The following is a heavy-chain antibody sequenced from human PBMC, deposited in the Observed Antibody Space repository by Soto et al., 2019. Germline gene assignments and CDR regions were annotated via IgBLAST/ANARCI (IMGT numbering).Heavy chain of an antibody. CDR3: TREGYYYDSSGYLDY. D-gene: IGHD3-22*01. CDR1: GGSINNYY. CDR2: IYYTGTS. J-gene: IGHJ4*02. Sequence: SETLSLTCTVSGGSINNYYWSWIRQPPGKGLEWIGNIYYTGTSAYSPSLKSRVTMSVDTSKSQFSLKLSSVTAADTAVYYCTREGYYYDSSGYLDYWGKGTLVT. V-gene: IGHV4-59*12.